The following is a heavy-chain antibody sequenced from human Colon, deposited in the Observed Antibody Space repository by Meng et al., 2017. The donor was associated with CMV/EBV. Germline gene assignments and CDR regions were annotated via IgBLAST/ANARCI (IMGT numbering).Heavy chain of an antibody. D-gene: IGHD6-13*01. CDR1: GFTFSSYW. CDR2: INSDGSST. CDR3: ARGTFRSWGFFDY. J-gene: IGHJ4*02. Sequence: EVQLVESGGGLVQPGGSLRLSCAASGFTFSSYWMHWVRQAPGKGLVWVSRINSDGSSTSYADSVKGRFTISRGNAKNTLYLQMNSLRAEDTAVYYCARGTFRSWGFFDYWGQGTLVTVSS. V-gene: IGHV3-74*01.